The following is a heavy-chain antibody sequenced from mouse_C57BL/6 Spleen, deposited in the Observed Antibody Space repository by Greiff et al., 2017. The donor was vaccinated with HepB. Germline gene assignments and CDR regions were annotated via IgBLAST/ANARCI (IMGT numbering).Heavy chain of an antibody. CDR3: ARYYDYDPYYAMDY. V-gene: IGHV1-72*01. Sequence: VKQSCKASGYTFTSYWMHWVKQRPGRGLEWIGRIDPNSGGTKYNEKFKSKATLTVDKPSSTAYMQLSSLTSEDSAVYYCARYYDYDPYYAMDYWGQGTSVTVSS. D-gene: IGHD2-4*01. J-gene: IGHJ4*01. CDR1: GYTFTSYW. CDR2: IDPNSGGT.